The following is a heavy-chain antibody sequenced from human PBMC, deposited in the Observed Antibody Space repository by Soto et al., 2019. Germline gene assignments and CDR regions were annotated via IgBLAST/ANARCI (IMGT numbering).Heavy chain of an antibody. J-gene: IGHJ3*02. Sequence: SETLSLTCTVSGCSISSGGYYWSWIRQHPGKGLEWIGYIYYSGSTYYNPSLKSRVTISVDTSKNQFSLKLSSVTAADTAVYYCATGQVAAYYYDSSGPDDAFDIWGQGTMVTVSS. CDR3: ATGQVAAYYYDSSGPDDAFDI. D-gene: IGHD3-22*01. CDR2: IYYSGST. CDR1: GCSISSGGYY. V-gene: IGHV4-31*03.